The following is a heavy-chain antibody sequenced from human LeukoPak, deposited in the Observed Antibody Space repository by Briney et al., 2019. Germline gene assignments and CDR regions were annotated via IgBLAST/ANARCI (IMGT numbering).Heavy chain of an antibody. CDR3: ARGSGWFNHYYMDV. CDR1: GFTFSSYA. V-gene: IGHV3-23*01. J-gene: IGHJ6*03. Sequence: GGSLRLSCAASGFTFSSYAMSWVRQAPGKGLAWVSAISGSGGSTYYADSVRGRFTISRDNSKNTLYLQMGSLRTEDMAVYYCARGSGWFNHYYMDVWGKGTTVTTSS. CDR2: ISGSGGST. D-gene: IGHD6-19*01.